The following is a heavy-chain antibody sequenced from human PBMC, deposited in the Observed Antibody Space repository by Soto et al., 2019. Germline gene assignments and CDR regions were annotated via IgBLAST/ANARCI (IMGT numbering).Heavy chain of an antibody. CDR2: ITATTGYI. J-gene: IGHJ4*02. V-gene: IGHV3-21*01. Sequence: PGGSLRLSCAASGFTFNGYTMNWVRQAPGQGLEWVSSITATTGYIYYADSVRGRFTISRDNAKNSLYLQMNSLRAEDTAVYFCARVRLEDCSGSYCGLFDYWGQGTLVTVSS. D-gene: IGHD2-15*01. CDR1: GFTFNGYT. CDR3: ARVRLEDCSGSYCGLFDY.